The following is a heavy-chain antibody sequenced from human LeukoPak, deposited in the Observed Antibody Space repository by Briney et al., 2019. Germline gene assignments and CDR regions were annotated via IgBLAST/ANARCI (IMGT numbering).Heavy chain of an antibody. CDR1: GGSISSYY. CDR3: ARVSVRSLRFFAADAFDV. V-gene: IGHV4-59*01. D-gene: IGHD3-3*01. J-gene: IGHJ3*01. CDR2: IYYSGSI. Sequence: PSETLSLTCTVSGGSISSYYWSWIRQPPGKGLEWIGYIYYSGSINYNPSLKSRVTISVDTSKNQFSLKLSSVTAADTAVYYCARVSVRSLRFFAADAFDVWGQGTMVTVSS.